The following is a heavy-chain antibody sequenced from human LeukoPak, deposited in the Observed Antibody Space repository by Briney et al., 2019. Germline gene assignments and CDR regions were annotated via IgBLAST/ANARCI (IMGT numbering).Heavy chain of an antibody. CDR1: GGSISSGGYY. CDR2: IYYSGST. V-gene: IGHV4-31*03. D-gene: IGHD2-2*01. Sequence: SETLSLTCTVSGGSISSGGYYWSWIRQHPGKGLEWIGYIYYSGSTYYNPSLKSRVTISVDTSKNLFSLKLSSVTAADTAVYYCVSSTRNYYYYGMDVWGQGTTVTVSS. J-gene: IGHJ6*02. CDR3: VSSTRNYYYYGMDV.